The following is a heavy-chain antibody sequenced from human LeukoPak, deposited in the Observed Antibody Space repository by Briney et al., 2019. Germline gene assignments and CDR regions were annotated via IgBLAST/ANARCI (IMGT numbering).Heavy chain of an antibody. CDR1: GYTFTGYY. Sequence: GASVKVSCKASGYTFTGYYMHWVRQAPGQGLEWMGWINPNSGGTNYAQKFQGRVTMTRDTSISTAYMGLSRLRSDDTAVYYCARGGGGGNYVLGYMDVWGKGTTVTVSS. CDR3: ARGGGGGNYVLGYMDV. J-gene: IGHJ6*03. V-gene: IGHV1-2*02. D-gene: IGHD4-23*01. CDR2: INPNSGGT.